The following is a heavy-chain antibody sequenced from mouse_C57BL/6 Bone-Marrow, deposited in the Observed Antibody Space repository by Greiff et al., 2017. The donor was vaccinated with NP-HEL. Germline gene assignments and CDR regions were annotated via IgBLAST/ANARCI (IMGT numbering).Heavy chain of an antibody. Sequence: VKVVESGPGLVQPSQSLSITCTVSGFSLTSYGVHWVRQSPGKGLEWLGVIWRGGSTDYNAAFMSRLSITKANSKSQFFFKMNSLQADDTAIYYCATYSNYEGDFAYWGQGTLVTVSA. J-gene: IGHJ3*01. D-gene: IGHD2-5*01. V-gene: IGHV2-5*01. CDR2: IWRGGST. CDR3: ATYSNYEGDFAY. CDR1: GFSLTSYG.